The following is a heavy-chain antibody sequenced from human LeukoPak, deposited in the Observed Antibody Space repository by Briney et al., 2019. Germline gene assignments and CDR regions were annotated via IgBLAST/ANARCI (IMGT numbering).Heavy chain of an antibody. J-gene: IGHJ4*02. CDR1: GFTFSDAW. CDR2: IKSKTDGGTT. D-gene: IGHD3-10*01. V-gene: IGHV3-15*01. CDR3: TLVGYYGSGSYRLSYYFDY. Sequence: PGGSLRLSCAASGFTFSDAWMSWVRQAPGKGLEWVGRIKSKTDGGTTDYAAPVKGRFTISRDDSKNTLYLQMNSLKTEDTAVYYCTLVGYYGSGSYRLSYYFDYWGQGTLVTVSS.